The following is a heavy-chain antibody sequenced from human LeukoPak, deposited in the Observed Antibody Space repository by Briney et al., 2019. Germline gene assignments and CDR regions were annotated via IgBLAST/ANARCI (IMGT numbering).Heavy chain of an antibody. Sequence: SQTLSLTCTVSGGSISSGDYYWSWIRQPPGKGLEWIGYIYYSGSTYYNPSLKSRVTISVDKSKNQFSLKLSSVTAADTAVYYCARDLRFLSHYYYGMDVWGQGTTVTVSS. CDR2: IYYSGST. J-gene: IGHJ6*02. V-gene: IGHV4-30-4*01. D-gene: IGHD3-3*01. CDR1: GGSISSGDYY. CDR3: ARDLRFLSHYYYGMDV.